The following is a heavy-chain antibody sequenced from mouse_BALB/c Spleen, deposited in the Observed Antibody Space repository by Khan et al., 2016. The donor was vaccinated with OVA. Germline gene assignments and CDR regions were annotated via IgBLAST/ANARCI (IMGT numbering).Heavy chain of an antibody. CDR3: ARSNYGTFAY. CDR1: GFTFSSFS. CDR2: ISSGGDNT. Sequence: EVELVESGGGLVKPGGSLKLSCAASGFTFSSFSMSWVRQTPEKRLEWVATISSGGDNTFYSDSVKGRVTISRDNAKNNRSLQMSSLRSEDTALYYCARSNYGTFAYWGQGTLVTVSA. D-gene: IGHD2-1*01. V-gene: IGHV5-9*03. J-gene: IGHJ3*01.